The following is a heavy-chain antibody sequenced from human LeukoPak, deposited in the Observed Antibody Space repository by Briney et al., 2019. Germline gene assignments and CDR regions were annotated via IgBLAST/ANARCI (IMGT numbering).Heavy chain of an antibody. CDR3: AKLLYYYDSSQPY. J-gene: IGHJ4*02. V-gene: IGHV3-21*04. D-gene: IGHD3-22*01. Sequence: PGGSLRLSCATSGFTFNNYNMNWVRQAPGRALEWVSSITSSGTYIFYADSVKGRFTISRDNSKNTLYLQMNSLRAEDTAVYYCAKLLYYYDSSQPYWGQGTLVTVSS. CDR1: GFTFNNYN. CDR2: ITSSGTYI.